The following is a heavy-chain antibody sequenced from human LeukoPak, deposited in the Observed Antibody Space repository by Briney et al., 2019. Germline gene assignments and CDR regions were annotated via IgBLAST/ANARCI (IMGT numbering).Heavy chain of an antibody. V-gene: IGHV3-23*01. CDR2: IYPSGDST. Sequence: GGSLRLSCAASGFTFSTYSMTWVRQGPGKGLEWVSSIYPSGDSTFYADSVKGRFTISRDNSKNTLYLQMSSLGTEDTAIYYCAKDVVPDSGWDLDYWGQGTLVTVSS. J-gene: IGHJ4*02. CDR3: AKDVVPDSGWDLDY. CDR1: GFTFSTYS. D-gene: IGHD6-19*01.